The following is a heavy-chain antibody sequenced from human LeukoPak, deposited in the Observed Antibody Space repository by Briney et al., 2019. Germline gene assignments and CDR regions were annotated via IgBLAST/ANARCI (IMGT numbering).Heavy chain of an antibody. CDR2: SSSSSSSI. CDR1: GFPFSTYS. D-gene: IGHD4-17*01. Sequence: GGSLRLSCAASGFPFSTYSMNWVRQAPRKGLEWVSSSSSSSSSIHYADSVKGRFTISRDNAKNSLYLQMNSLRAEDTAVYYCARDLSYGDSRSGGQGTLVTVSS. CDR3: ARDLSYGDSRS. V-gene: IGHV3-21*01. J-gene: IGHJ4*02.